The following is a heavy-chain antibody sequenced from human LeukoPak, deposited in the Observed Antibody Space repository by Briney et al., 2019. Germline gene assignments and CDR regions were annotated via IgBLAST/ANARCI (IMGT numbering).Heavy chain of an antibody. V-gene: IGHV3-33*01. Sequence: SGGSLRLSCAASGFTFSSYGMHWVRQAPGKGLECVAVIWYDGSNKYYADSVKGRFTISRDNSKNTLYLQMNSLRAEDTAVYYCAREHYDFWSGYYGIDYYYYMDVWGKGTTVTVSS. CDR2: IWYDGSNK. D-gene: IGHD3-3*01. CDR3: AREHYDFWSGYYGIDYYYYMDV. CDR1: GFTFSSYG. J-gene: IGHJ6*03.